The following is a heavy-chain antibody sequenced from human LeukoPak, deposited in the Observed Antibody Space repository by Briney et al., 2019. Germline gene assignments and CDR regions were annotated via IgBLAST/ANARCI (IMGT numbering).Heavy chain of an antibody. CDR2: IYTSRST. V-gene: IGHV4-61*02. J-gene: IGHJ5*02. CDR3: ARAIGWVDP. CDR1: GGSISSDSYY. Sequence: SETLSLTCTVSGGSISSDSYYWSWIRQPAGKGLEWIGRIYTSRSTNYNPSLKSRVTISVDTSKNQFSLKLSSVTAADTAVYYCARAIGWVDPWGQGTLVTVSS.